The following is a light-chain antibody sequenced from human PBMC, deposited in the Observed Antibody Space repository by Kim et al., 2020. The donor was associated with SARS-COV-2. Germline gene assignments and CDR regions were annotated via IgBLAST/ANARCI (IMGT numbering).Light chain of an antibody. CDR2: RDS. Sequence: VALGQTARITCGGNNIGSKNVHWYQQRPGQDPVLVIYRDSNRPSGIPERFSGSNSGNTATLTISRAQAGDEADYYCQVWDSSTGVFGGGTQLTVL. CDR1: NIGSKN. V-gene: IGLV3-9*01. CDR3: QVWDSSTGV. J-gene: IGLJ2*01.